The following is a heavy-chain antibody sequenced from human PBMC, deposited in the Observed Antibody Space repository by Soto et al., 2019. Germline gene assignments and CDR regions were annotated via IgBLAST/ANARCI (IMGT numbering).Heavy chain of an antibody. V-gene: IGHV3-21*06. CDR3: ARESEDLTSNFDY. CDR2: ISSTTNYI. J-gene: IGHJ4*02. Sequence: PXVSLQISCAASGFTFTRYSMNGVRQAPGKGLEWVSSISSTTNYIYYGDSMKGRFTISRDNAKNSLYLEMNSLRAEDTAVYYCARESEDLTSNFDYWGQGTLVTVSS. CDR1: GFTFTRYS.